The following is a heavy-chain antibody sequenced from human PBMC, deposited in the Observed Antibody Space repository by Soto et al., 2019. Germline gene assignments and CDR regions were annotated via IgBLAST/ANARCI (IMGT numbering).Heavy chain of an antibody. CDR2: ISYDGSNK. CDR3: AKDLDGDFWSGYGYYDYYGMDV. D-gene: IGHD3-3*01. J-gene: IGHJ6*01. CDR1: GFTFSSYG. Sequence: QVQLVESGGGVVQPGRSLRLSCAASGFTFSSYGMHWVRQAPGKGLEWVAVISYDGSNKYYADSVKGRFTISRDNSKNTLYLQMNSLRAEDTAVYYCAKDLDGDFWSGYGYYDYYGMDVW. V-gene: IGHV3-30*18.